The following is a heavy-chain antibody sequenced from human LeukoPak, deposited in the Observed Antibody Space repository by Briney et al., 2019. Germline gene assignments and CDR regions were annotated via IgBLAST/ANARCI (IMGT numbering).Heavy chain of an antibody. D-gene: IGHD5-24*01. CDR2: IYPGDSDT. V-gene: IGHV5-51*01. CDR3: ARHGRDGYNYGNYYYGMDV. J-gene: IGHJ6*02. CDR1: GYSFTSYW. Sequence: GESLKISCKGSGYSFTSYWIGWVRQMPGKGLEWMGIIYPGDSDTRYSPSFQGQVTISADKSISTAYLQWSSLKASDTAMYYCARHGRDGYNYGNYYYGMDVWGQGTLVTVSS.